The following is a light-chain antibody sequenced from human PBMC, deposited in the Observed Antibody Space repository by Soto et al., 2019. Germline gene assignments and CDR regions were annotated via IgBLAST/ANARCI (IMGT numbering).Light chain of an antibody. CDR3: QVWDSDSDHVV. CDR1: NIGGKS. V-gene: IGLV3-21*02. Sequence: SYELTQSPSVSVAPGQTAKITCGGNNIGGKSVHWYQQKPGQAPVLVVYDDNDRPSGIPERFSGSNSGRTATLTLSRVEAGDEAVYYCQVWDSDSDHVVFGGGTNSPS. J-gene: IGLJ2*01. CDR2: DDN.